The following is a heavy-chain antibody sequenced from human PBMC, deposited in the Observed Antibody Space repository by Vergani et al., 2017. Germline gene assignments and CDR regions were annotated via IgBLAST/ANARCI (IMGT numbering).Heavy chain of an antibody. CDR3: ASRIVALRTHAFDI. Sequence: QVQLVQSGAEVKKPGSSVKVSCKASGGTFSSYAISWVRQAPGQGLEWMGGIIPTFGTANYAQKFQGRVTITADESTSTAYMELSSLRSEDTAVYYCASRIVALRTHAFDIWGQGTMVTVSS. CDR1: GGTFSSYA. CDR2: IIPTFGTA. D-gene: IGHD5-12*01. J-gene: IGHJ3*02. V-gene: IGHV1-69*01.